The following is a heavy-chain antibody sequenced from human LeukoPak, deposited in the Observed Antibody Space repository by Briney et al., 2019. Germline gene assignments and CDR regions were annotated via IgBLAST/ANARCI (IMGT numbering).Heavy chain of an antibody. CDR1: GGSISSYY. D-gene: IGHD1-1*01. CDR2: IYYSGST. CDR3: ARGRYSEIDY. Sequence: KPSETLSLTCTVSGGSISSYYWSWIRQPPGMGLEWIGYIYYSGSTNYNPSLKSRVTISVDTSKNQFSLKLSSVTAADTAVYYCARGRYSEIDYWGQGTLVTVSS. J-gene: IGHJ4*02. V-gene: IGHV4-59*01.